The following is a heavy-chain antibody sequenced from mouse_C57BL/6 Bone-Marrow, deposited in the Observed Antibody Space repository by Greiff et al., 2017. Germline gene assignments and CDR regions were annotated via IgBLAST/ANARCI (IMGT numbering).Heavy chain of an antibody. CDR3: ASEGTYSNYLFAY. CDR1: GYAFSSYW. V-gene: IGHV1-80*01. J-gene: IGHJ3*01. CDR2: IYPGDGDT. Sequence: VQLQQSGAELVKPGASVKISCKASGYAFSSYWMNWVKQRPGKGLEWIGQIYPGDGDTNYNGKFKGKATLTADKSYSTAYMQLSSLTSEDSAVYFCASEGTYSNYLFAYWGQGTLVTVSA. D-gene: IGHD2-5*01.